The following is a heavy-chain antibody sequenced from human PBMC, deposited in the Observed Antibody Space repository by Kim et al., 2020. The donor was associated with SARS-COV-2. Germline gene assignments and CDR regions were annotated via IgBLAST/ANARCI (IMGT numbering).Heavy chain of an antibody. Sequence: SETLSLTCAVYGGSFSGYYWSWIRQPPGKGLEWIGEINHSGSTNYNPSLKSRVTISVDTSKNQFSLKLSSVTAADTAVYYCALVIAAAGTTIDYWGQGTLVTVSS. J-gene: IGHJ4*02. CDR2: INHSGST. CDR3: ALVIAAAGTTIDY. CDR1: GGSFSGYY. D-gene: IGHD6-13*01. V-gene: IGHV4-34*01.